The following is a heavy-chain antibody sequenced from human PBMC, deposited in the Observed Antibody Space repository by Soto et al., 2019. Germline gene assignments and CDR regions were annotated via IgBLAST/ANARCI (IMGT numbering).Heavy chain of an antibody. J-gene: IGHJ6*02. Sequence: GGSLRLSCAAPGFTFDDYTMHGVRQAPGKGLEWVSLISWDGGSTYYADSVKGRFTISRDNSKNSLYLQMNSLRTEDTALYYCAKEASGAHYYYYGMDVWGQGTTVTVSS. D-gene: IGHD3-10*01. V-gene: IGHV3-43*01. CDR3: AKEASGAHYYYYGMDV. CDR1: GFTFDDYT. CDR2: ISWDGGST.